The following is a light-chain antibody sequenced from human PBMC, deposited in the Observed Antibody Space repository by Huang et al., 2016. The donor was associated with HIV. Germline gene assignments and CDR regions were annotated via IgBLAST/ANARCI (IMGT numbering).Light chain of an antibody. CDR1: QDIGNF. CDR3: QRYDSAPRA. V-gene: IGKV1-27*01. J-gene: IGKJ1*01. CDR2: AAS. Sequence: DIQMTQSPASLSASTGIRVTLTCRASQDIGNFVAWFQQKPGKVPRLLIYAASVLQSGVPSQFSGRGSGTDFTLTITNFQAEDVATYYCQRYDSAPRAFGQGTKVDLK.